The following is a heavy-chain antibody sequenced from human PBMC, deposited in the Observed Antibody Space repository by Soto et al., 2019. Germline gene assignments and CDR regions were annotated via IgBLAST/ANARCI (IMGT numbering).Heavy chain of an antibody. CDR3: AKDQSITMIVVRITSLDH. D-gene: IGHD3-22*01. CDR1: GFTFSSYA. Sequence: FLRLSCAASGFTFSSYAMSWVRQAPGKGLEWVSAISGSGGSTYYADSVKGRFTISRDNSKNTLYLQMNSLRAEDTAVYYCAKDQSITMIVVRITSLDHWGQGTLVTVS. CDR2: ISGSGGST. V-gene: IGHV3-23*01. J-gene: IGHJ4*02.